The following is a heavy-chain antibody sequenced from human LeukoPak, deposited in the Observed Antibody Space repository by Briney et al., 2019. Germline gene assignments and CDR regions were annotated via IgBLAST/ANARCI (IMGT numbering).Heavy chain of an antibody. J-gene: IGHJ3*02. CDR1: GFTFSSYG. CDR2: IRYDGSNK. Sequence: GGSLRLSCAASGFTFSSYGMHWVRQAPGKGLEGVAFIRYDGSNKYYADSVKGRFTISRDNSKNTLYLQMNSLRAEDTAVYYCAKVGFLEWLPDAFDIWGQGTMVTVSS. V-gene: IGHV3-30*02. CDR3: AKVGFLEWLPDAFDI. D-gene: IGHD3-3*01.